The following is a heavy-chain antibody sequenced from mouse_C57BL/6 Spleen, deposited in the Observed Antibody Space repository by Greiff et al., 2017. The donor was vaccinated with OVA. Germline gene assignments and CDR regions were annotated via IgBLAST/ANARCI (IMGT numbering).Heavy chain of an antibody. CDR2: IRSKSNNYAT. V-gene: IGHV10-1*01. J-gene: IGHJ2*01. CDR3: VRQAGQYYFDY. Sequence: EAKLQESGGGLVQPKGSLKLSCAASGFSFNTYAMNWVRQAPGKGLEWVARIRSKSNNYATYYADSVKDRFTISRDDSESMLYLQMNNLKTEDTAMYYCVRQAGQYYFDYWGQGTTLTVSS. CDR1: GFSFNTYA.